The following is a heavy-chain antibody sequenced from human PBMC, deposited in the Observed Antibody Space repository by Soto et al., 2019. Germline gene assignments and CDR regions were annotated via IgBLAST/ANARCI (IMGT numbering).Heavy chain of an antibody. Sequence: SETLSLTCTVSGGSISSNYWTWIRQPPGKGLEWIGYVYNSESTNYNPSLKSRVTISEDTSKNQFSLKVNSVTAADTAVYYCARYRRTAAAGYTLDFWGQGMLVTVSS. V-gene: IGHV4-59*01. CDR1: GGSISSNY. D-gene: IGHD6-13*01. CDR2: VYNSEST. J-gene: IGHJ4*02. CDR3: ARYRRTAAAGYTLDF.